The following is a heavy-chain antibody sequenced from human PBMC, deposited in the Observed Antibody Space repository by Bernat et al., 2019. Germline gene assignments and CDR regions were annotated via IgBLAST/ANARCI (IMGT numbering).Heavy chain of an antibody. CDR3: ARAGGYCSSTSCYAFDI. CDR1: GGTFSSYA. V-gene: IGHV1-69*01. J-gene: IGHJ3*02. Sequence: QVQLVQSGAEVKKPGSSVKVSCKASGGTFSSYAISWVRQAPGQGLEWMGGIIPIFGTANYAQKFQGRVTITEDEYTSTAYMELSRLSSEDTAVYYCARAGGYCSSTSCYAFDIWGQGTRVTVSS. CDR2: IIPIFGTA. D-gene: IGHD2-2*01.